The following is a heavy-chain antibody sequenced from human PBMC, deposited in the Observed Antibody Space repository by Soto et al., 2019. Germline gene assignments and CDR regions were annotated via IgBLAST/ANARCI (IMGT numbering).Heavy chain of an antibody. J-gene: IGHJ6*02. D-gene: IGHD2-15*01. CDR3: ARDCSGGSCYQDDYGMDV. CDR1: GGTFSSYA. Sequence: QVQLVQSGAEVKKPGSSVKVSCKASGGTFSSYAISWVRQAPGQGLEWMGGIIPIFGTANYAQKFQGRVTINADETTSTAYMVLGSLRAEDTAVYYCARDCSGGSCYQDDYGMDVWGQGTTVIVSS. CDR2: IIPIFGTA. V-gene: IGHV1-69*12.